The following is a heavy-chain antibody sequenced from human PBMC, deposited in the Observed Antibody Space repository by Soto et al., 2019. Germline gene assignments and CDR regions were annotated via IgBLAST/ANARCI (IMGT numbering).Heavy chain of an antibody. J-gene: IGHJ4*02. V-gene: IGHV3-23*01. D-gene: IGHD3-10*01. CDR2: ISGSGGST. Sequence: EVQLLESGGGLVQPGGSLRLSCAASGFTFSSYAMSWVRQAPGKGLEWVSAISGSGGSTYYADSVKGRFTISRDNSKNTLYLQMNSQRAEDTAVYYCAKDLLPQTEYMVRGVIAEFDYWGQGTLVTVSS. CDR3: AKDLLPQTEYMVRGVIAEFDY. CDR1: GFTFSSYA.